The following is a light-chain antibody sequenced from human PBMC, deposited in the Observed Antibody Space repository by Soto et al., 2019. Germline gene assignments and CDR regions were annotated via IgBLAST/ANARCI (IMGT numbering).Light chain of an antibody. Sequence: DIQMNQSPSTLSASVVDRGTITCRASQSLSHWLAWFQQKPGKAPKLLIYDASTLESGVPSRFSGSGSGTEFTLTITGLQPDDFATYYCQQYNSWTFGQGTRLEIK. CDR1: QSLSHW. CDR2: DAS. V-gene: IGKV1-5*01. CDR3: QQYNSWT. J-gene: IGKJ5*01.